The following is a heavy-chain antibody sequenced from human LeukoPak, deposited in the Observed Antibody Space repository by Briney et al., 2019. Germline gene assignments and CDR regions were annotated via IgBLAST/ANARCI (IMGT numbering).Heavy chain of an antibody. CDR2: INPNSGGT. CDR3: ARGDGDGYNFGY. CDR1: GYTFTGYY. J-gene: IGHJ4*02. Sequence: ASVKVSCKASGYTFTGYYMHGVRQAPGQGLEWMGWINPNSGGTNYAQKFQGRVTMTRDTSISTAYMELSRLRSDDTAVYYCARGDGDGYNFGYWGQGTLVTVSS. D-gene: IGHD5-24*01. V-gene: IGHV1-2*02.